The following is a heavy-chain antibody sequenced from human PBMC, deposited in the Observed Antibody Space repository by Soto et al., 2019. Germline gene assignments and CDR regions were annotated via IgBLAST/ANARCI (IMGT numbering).Heavy chain of an antibody. CDR1: GGSISSGGYS. CDR2: IYHSGST. J-gene: IGHJ6*02. D-gene: IGHD3-10*01. V-gene: IGHV4-30-2*01. CDR3: ARRDAYNYMGNYYYYYALEV. Sequence: PSETLSLTCAVSGGSISSGGYSWSWIRQPPGKGLEWIGYIYHSGSTNYNPSLKSRVTISVDTSKNQFSVKLSSVTAADTAVYYCARRDAYNYMGNYYYYYALEVWGQGTTVTVSS.